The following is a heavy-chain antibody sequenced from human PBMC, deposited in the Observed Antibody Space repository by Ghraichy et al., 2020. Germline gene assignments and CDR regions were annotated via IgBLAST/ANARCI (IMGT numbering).Heavy chain of an antibody. CDR2: IITILHLP. Sequence: SVKVSCTASGVTFSNYAISWVRQAPGHGLEWMGRIITILHLPIYAQKFQGRVTFTAEKSTNTAHMEVSSLSSDDTAVYYCESPRSYSGSYLDFDSWGQGTLVTVSS. CDR1: GVTFSNYA. V-gene: IGHV1-69*04. J-gene: IGHJ4*02. D-gene: IGHD1-26*01. CDR3: ESPRSYSGSYLDFDS.